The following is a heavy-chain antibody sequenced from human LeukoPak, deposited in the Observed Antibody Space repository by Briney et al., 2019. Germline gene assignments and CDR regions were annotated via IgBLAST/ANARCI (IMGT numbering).Heavy chain of an antibody. V-gene: IGHV4-4*02. J-gene: IGHJ5*02. CDR1: GGSISSNNW. CDR3: ARLFTEQLVFDP. D-gene: IGHD6-13*01. CDR2: IYHSGSP. Sequence: SETLSLTCAVSGGSISSNNWWGWVRQPPGKGLEWIGEIYHSGSPNYNPSLKSRVTISVDKSRNHFSLNLSSVTAADTAVYYCARLFTEQLVFDPWGQGTLVTVSS.